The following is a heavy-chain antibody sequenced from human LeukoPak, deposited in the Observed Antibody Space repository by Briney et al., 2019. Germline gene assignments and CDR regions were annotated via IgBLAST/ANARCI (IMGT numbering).Heavy chain of an antibody. D-gene: IGHD2-15*01. Sequence: TGGSLRLSCAASGFTFSSYSMNWVRQAPGKGLEWVSSISSSSSYIYYADSVKGRFTISRDNAKNSLYLQMNSLRAEDTAVYYCARGFYCSGGSCYSLYGMDVWGQGTTVTVSS. V-gene: IGHV3-21*01. CDR2: ISSSSSYI. CDR1: GFTFSSYS. CDR3: ARGFYCSGGSCYSLYGMDV. J-gene: IGHJ6*02.